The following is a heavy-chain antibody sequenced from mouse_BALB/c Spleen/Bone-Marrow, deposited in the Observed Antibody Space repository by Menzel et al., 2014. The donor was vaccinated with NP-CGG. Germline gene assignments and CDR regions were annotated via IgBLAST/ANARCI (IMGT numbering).Heavy chain of an antibody. D-gene: IGHD1-2*01. J-gene: IGHJ2*01. CDR3: ARGNYGYGNYFDY. CDR1: GFTFSSYA. CDR2: ISSGGSYT. Sequence: EVMLVESGGGLVKPGGSLKLSCAASGFTFSSYAMSWVRQTPEKRLEWVATISSGGSYTYYPDSVKGRFTISRDNAKNTLYLQMSSLRSEDTAMYYCARGNYGYGNYFDYWGQGTTLTVSS. V-gene: IGHV5-9-1*01.